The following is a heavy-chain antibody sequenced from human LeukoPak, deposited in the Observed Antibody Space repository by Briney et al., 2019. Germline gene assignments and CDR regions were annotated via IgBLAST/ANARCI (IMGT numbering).Heavy chain of an antibody. V-gene: IGHV4-30-4*01. CDR3: ARDLTVPNLRNYYYYGMDV. Sequence: SQTLSLTCTVSGGSISSGDYYWSWIRQPPGKGLEWIGYIYYSGSTYYNPSLKSRVTISVDTSKNQFSLKLSSVTAADTAVYYCARDLTVPNLRNYYYYGMDVWGRGTTATVSS. CDR1: GGSISSGDYY. D-gene: IGHD4-17*01. J-gene: IGHJ6*02. CDR2: IYYSGST.